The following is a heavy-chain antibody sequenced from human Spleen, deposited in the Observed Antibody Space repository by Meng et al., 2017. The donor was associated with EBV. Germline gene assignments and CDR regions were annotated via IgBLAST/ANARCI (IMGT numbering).Heavy chain of an antibody. Sequence: QRVEVGGSLGSQGGVPWPLLVTFGVRLQCFLNARVRQAPGKGLEWVSRTNDDGGITTYADSVKGRFTISRDNTKNTLYLQMNSLRAEDTGVYFCSKDLVGSDDDWGQGTLVTVSS. D-gene: IGHD6-25*01. J-gene: IGHJ4*02. CDR3: SKDLVGSDDD. CDR2: TNDDGGIT. CDR1: VRLQCFL. V-gene: IGHV3-74*01.